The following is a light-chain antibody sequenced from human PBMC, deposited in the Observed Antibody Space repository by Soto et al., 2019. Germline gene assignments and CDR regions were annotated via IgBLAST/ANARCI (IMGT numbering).Light chain of an antibody. V-gene: IGKV3-15*01. CDR3: QQYDNWLRT. J-gene: IGKJ1*01. CDR1: QSVSSN. Sequence: EIVMTQSPVTLSASPGERVTLSCRASQSVSSNLAWYQQKPGQAPRLLIYGVSTRAGGVPARLSGSGSGTEFTLTISSLQSEDFAVYYCQQYDNWLRTFGQGTKVQIK. CDR2: GVS.